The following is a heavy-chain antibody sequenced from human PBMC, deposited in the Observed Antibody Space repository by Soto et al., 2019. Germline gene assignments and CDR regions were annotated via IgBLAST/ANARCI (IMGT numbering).Heavy chain of an antibody. CDR1: GYTFTSYD. J-gene: IGHJ3*02. D-gene: IGHD3-22*01. Sequence: GASVKVSCKASGYTFTSYDINWVRQATGQGLEWMGWMNPNSGNTGYAQKFQGRVTMTTDTSTSTAYMELRSLRSDDTAVYYCARVIYYDSSGDDAFDIWGQGTMVTVSS. CDR2: MNPNSGNT. CDR3: ARVIYYDSSGDDAFDI. V-gene: IGHV1-8*01.